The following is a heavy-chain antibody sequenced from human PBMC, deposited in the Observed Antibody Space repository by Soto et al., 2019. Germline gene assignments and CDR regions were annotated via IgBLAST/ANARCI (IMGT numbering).Heavy chain of an antibody. Sequence: SETLSLTCTVSGGSISSSSYYWGWIRQPPGKGLEWIGSIYYSGSTYYDPSLKSRVTISVDTSKNQFSLKLSSVTAADTAVYYCARLASVIMDYWGQGTLVTVSS. CDR2: IYYSGST. D-gene: IGHD3-16*01. CDR1: GGSISSSSYY. CDR3: ARLASVIMDY. J-gene: IGHJ4*02. V-gene: IGHV4-39*01.